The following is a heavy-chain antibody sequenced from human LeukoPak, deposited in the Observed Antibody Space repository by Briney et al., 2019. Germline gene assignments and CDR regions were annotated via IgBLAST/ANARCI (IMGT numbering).Heavy chain of an antibody. CDR1: GGTFSSYA. D-gene: IGHD6-13*01. Sequence: GASVKVSCEASGGTFSSYAISWVRQAPGQGLEWMGGIIPIFGTANYAQKFQGRVTITADGSTSTAYMELSSLRSEDTAVYYCARAGIAAAGTLDYWGQGTLVTVSS. V-gene: IGHV1-69*13. CDR3: ARAGIAAAGTLDY. J-gene: IGHJ4*02. CDR2: IIPIFGTA.